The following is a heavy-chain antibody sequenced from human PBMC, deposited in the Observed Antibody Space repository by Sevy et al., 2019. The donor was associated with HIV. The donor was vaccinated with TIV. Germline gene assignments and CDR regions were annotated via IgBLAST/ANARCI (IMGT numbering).Heavy chain of an antibody. CDR3: ARAKVGGFGELGENLFDP. CDR1: GGSISSGDYY. J-gene: IGHJ5*02. Sequence: SETLSLTCTVSGGSISSGDYYWSWIRQPPGRGLEWIGYIYYSGSTYYNPSLQSRVTISVDTSKNQFPLKLSSVPSADTAVYYCARAKVGGFGELGENLFDPWGPGTLVTVSS. CDR2: IYYSGST. D-gene: IGHD3-10*01. V-gene: IGHV4-30-4*01.